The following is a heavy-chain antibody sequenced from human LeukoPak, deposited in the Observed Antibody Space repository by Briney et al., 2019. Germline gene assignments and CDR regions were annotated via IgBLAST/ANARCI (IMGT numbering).Heavy chain of an antibody. CDR3: ARGGTTYGECCRFDY. CDR1: GDTFTDYY. V-gene: IGHV1-2*02. D-gene: IGHD2-8*01. CDR2: TNPNTGDT. Sequence: ASVMVSCKASGDTFTDYYIHWVRQAPGQGLEWMGWTNPNTGDTDYAQNFQGRVTMTRDTFVTTVYMEVNSLRSDDTGVYYCARGGTTYGECCRFDYWGQGTLGTVSS. J-gene: IGHJ4*02.